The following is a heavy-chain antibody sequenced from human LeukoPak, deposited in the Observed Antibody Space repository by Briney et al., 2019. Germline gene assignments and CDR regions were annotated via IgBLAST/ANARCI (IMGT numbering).Heavy chain of an antibody. D-gene: IGHD3-22*01. CDR3: AAGRLSYYDSSGYPRFNY. J-gene: IGHJ4*02. CDR1: GFTFTSSA. V-gene: IGHV1-58*01. CDR2: IVVGSGNT. Sequence: ASVKVSCKASGFTFTSSAVQWVRQARGQRLEWIGWIVVGSGNTNYAQKFQERVTITRDMSTSTAYMELSSLRSEDTAVYYCAAGRLSYYDSSGYPRFNYWGQGTLVTVSS.